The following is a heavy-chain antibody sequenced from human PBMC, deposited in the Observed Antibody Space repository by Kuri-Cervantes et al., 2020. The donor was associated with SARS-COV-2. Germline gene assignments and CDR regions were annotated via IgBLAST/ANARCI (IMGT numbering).Heavy chain of an antibody. V-gene: IGHV4-39*01. CDR2: INHSGNT. D-gene: IGHD4/OR15-4a*01. Sequence: GSLRLSCTVSGGSISSSSYYWGWVRQPPGKGLEWIGEINHSGNTNYDPSLKSRVTISIDTSKNQFSLKLSSVTAADTAVYYCARTDYLFDYWGQGTLVTVSS. CDR1: GGSISSSSYY. CDR3: ARTDYLFDY. J-gene: IGHJ4*02.